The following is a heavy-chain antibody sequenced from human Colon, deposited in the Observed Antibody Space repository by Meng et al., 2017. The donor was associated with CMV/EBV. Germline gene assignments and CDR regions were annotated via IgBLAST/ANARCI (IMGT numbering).Heavy chain of an antibody. Sequence: GESLKISCAASGFTFSTYAMSWVRQVPGKGLEWVSGISGNDGSTYYADSVKGRFAISRDNSKNTLYLQMNSLRAEDTAVYYCAKQGSGGYNWFDPWGQGTLVTVSA. D-gene: IGHD2-15*01. J-gene: IGHJ5*02. CDR3: AKQGSGGYNWFDP. CDR2: ISGNDGST. V-gene: IGHV3-23*01. CDR1: GFTFSTYA.